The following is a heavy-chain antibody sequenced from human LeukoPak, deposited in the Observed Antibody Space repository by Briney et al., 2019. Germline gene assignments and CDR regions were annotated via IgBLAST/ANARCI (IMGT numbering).Heavy chain of an antibody. D-gene: IGHD1-20*01. J-gene: IGHJ3*02. CDR2: ISSNGGST. Sequence: GGSLRLSCAASGFTFSSYSMHWVRQAPGKGLEYVSAISSNGGSTYYANSVKGRFTISRDKSKNTLYLQMGSLRAEDMAVYYCALPYNWNDADAFDIWGQGTMVTVSS. CDR1: GFTFSSYS. V-gene: IGHV3-64*01. CDR3: ALPYNWNDADAFDI.